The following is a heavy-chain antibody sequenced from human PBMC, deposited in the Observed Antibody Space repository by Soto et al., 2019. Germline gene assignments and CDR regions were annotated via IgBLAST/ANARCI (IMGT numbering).Heavy chain of an antibody. CDR1: GFTFSSYW. Sequence: GGSLRLSCAVSGFTFSSYWMTWVRQAPGKGLEWVANIKQGGGEKYYLDSVKGGFTISRDNAKNSLDPQMNSLRAEDTAVYYCAKAGSSSWYGGMDDWGQGNTVTLSS. D-gene: IGHD6-13*01. V-gene: IGHV3-7*01. CDR2: IKQGGGEK. J-gene: IGHJ6*02. CDR3: AKAGSSSWYGGMDD.